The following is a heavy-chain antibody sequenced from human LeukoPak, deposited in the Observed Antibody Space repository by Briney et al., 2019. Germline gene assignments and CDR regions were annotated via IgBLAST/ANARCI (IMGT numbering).Heavy chain of an antibody. V-gene: IGHV4-34*01. D-gene: IGHD3-10*01. CDR2: INHSGST. J-gene: IGHJ4*02. Sequence: PSETLSLTCAVYGGSFSGYYWSWIRQPPGKGLEWIGEINHSGSTNYNPSLKSRVTISVDTSKNQFSLKLSSVTAADTAVYYCARLAVVRGVITDYYFDYWGQGTLVTVSS. CDR3: ARLAVVRGVITDYYFDY. CDR1: GGSFSGYY.